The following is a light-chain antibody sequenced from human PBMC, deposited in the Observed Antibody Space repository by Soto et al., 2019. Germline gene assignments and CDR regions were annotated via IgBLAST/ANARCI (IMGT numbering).Light chain of an antibody. J-gene: IGKJ3*01. Sequence: DLGMTQSPLSLPVTPGEPASISCKSSQSRLHGDGYNYLDRYLQKPGQSPQLVIQLGSMRAYGVPERFSGSASGTDLTLKISRVEAEDVGLYYCMQVLHTPVTFGPGTKVDI. CDR3: MQVLHTPVT. CDR1: QSRLHGDGYNY. CDR2: LGS. V-gene: IGKV2-28*01.